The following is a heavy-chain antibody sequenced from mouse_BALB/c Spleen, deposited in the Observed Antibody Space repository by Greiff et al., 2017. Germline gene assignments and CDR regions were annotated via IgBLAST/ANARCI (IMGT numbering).Heavy chain of an antibody. CDR1: GFSLTSYG. CDR2: IWSDGST. J-gene: IGHJ4*01. D-gene: IGHD2-1*01. Sequence: QVQLQQSGPDLVAPSQSLSITCTVSGFSLTSYGVHWVRQPPGKGLEWLVVIWSDGSTTYNSALKSRLSISKDNSKSQVFLKMNSLQTDDTAMYYCARHDGNPYYYAMDYWGQGTSVTVSS. CDR3: ARHDGNPYYYAMDY. V-gene: IGHV2-6-2*01.